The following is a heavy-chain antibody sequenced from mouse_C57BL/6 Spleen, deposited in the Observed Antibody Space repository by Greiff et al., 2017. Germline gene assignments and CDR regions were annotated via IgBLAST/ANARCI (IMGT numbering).Heavy chain of an antibody. D-gene: IGHD1-1*01. CDR3: AREGYYGSGYVFAY. J-gene: IGHJ3*01. Sequence: VQLQQSGPELVKPGASVKIPCKASGYTFTDYNMDWVKQSHGKSLEWIGDINPNNGGTIYNQKFKGKATLTVDKSSSTAYMELRSLTSEDTAVYYCAREGYYGSGYVFAYWGQGTLVTVSA. CDR1: GYTFTDYN. CDR2: INPNNGGT. V-gene: IGHV1-18*01.